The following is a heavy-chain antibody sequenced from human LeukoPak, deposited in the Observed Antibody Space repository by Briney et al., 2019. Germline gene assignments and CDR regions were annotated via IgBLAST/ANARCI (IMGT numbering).Heavy chain of an antibody. D-gene: IGHD3-22*01. CDR3: ARVFHDRSGYPLDY. J-gene: IGHJ4*02. V-gene: IGHV4-59*01. CDR2: TYYSGNT. CDR1: GGSMSSYY. Sequence: NSSETLSLTCTVSGGSMSSYYWSRIRQPPGKGLEWIGYTYYSGNTNYNPSLKSRVTISVDTSKNQFSLKVSSVTAADTAVYYRARVFHDRSGYPLDYWGQGTLVTVSS.